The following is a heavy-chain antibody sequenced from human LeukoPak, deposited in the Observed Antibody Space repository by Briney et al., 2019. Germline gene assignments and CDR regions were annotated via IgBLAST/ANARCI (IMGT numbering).Heavy chain of an antibody. J-gene: IGHJ4*02. D-gene: IGHD6-19*01. CDR2: TYYRSKWYN. CDR3: ARQTAYSSGWTFDY. Sequence: SQTLSLTCALSGDSVSSNSAAWNWIRQSPSRGLEWLGRTYYRSKWYNDYAVSVKSRITISPDTSKNQFSLQLNSVTPEDTAVYYCARQTAYSSGWTFDYWGQGTLVTVSS. CDR1: GDSVSSNSAA. V-gene: IGHV6-1*01.